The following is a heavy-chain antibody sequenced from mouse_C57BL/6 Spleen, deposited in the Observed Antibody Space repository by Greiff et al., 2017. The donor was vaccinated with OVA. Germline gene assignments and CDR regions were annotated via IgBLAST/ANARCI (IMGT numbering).Heavy chain of an antibody. V-gene: IGHV5-9-1*02. CDR3: TRVGRGYWYFDV. CDR1: GFTFSSYA. Sequence: EVMLVESGEGLVKPGGSLKLSCAASGFTFSSYAMSWVRQTPEKRLEWVAYISSGGDYIYYADTVKGRFTISRDNARNTLYLQMSSLKSEDTAMYYCTRVGRGYWYFDVWGTGTTVTVSS. CDR2: ISSGGDYI. J-gene: IGHJ1*03.